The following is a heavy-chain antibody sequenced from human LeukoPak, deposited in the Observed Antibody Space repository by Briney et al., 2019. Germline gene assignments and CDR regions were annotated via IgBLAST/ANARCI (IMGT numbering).Heavy chain of an antibody. CDR1: GGSFSGYY. V-gene: IGHV4-34*01. CDR3: ARGLVVAYGFDY. D-gene: IGHD3-22*01. Sequence: SETLSLTCAVYGGSFSGYYWSWIRQPPGKGLEWIGEINHSGSTNYNPSLKSRVTVSLDTSKNQFSLKLSSVTAADTAVYYCARGLVVAYGFDYWGQGTLVTVSS. J-gene: IGHJ4*02. CDR2: INHSGST.